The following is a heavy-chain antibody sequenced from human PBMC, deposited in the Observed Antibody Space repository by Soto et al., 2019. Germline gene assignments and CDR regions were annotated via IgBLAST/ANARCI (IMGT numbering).Heavy chain of an antibody. J-gene: IGHJ4*02. Sequence: EVQLVESGGGLVQPGGSLRLSCAASGLIFSNYKMHWVRQAPGKGLVWVSRINTDGSITDYADSVKGRFTVSRDNLKNTLYLQMNSLRAEDTAVYYCARDTDGLHYWGQGTQVTVSS. CDR2: INTDGSIT. CDR1: GLIFSNYK. CDR3: ARDTDGLHY. V-gene: IGHV3-74*01.